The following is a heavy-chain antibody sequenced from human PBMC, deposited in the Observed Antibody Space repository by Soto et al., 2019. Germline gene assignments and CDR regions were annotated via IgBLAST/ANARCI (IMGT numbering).Heavy chain of an antibody. D-gene: IGHD1-26*01. V-gene: IGHV1-3*01. CDR3: ARTGSYRPPYYYYGMDV. Sequence: ASVKVSCKASGYTFTSHAMHWVRQAPGQRLEWMGWINAGNGNTKYSQKFQGRVTITRDTSASTAYMELSSLRSEDTAVYYCARTGSYRPPYYYYGMDVWGQGTTVTVSS. CDR2: INAGNGNT. CDR1: GYTFTSHA. J-gene: IGHJ6*02.